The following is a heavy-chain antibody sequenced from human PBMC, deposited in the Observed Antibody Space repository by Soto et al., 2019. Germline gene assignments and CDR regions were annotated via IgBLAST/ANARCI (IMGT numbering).Heavy chain of an antibody. J-gene: IGHJ6*02. Sequence: GESLKISCKGSGYSFTSYWIGWVRQMPGKGLEWMGIIYPGDSDTRYSPSFQGQVTISADKSISTAYLQWSSLKASDTATYYCASSNLATYYYYGMDVWGQGTTVTVSS. CDR3: ASSNLATYYYYGMDV. V-gene: IGHV5-51*01. CDR1: GYSFTSYW. CDR2: IYPGDSDT. D-gene: IGHD1-26*01.